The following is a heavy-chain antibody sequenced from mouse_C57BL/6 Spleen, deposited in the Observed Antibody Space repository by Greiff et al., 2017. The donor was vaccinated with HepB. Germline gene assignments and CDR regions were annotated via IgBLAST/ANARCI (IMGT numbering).Heavy chain of an antibody. CDR2: ISSGGSYT. CDR1: GFTFSSYG. CDR3: ARQPPNWDYFDY. D-gene: IGHD4-1*01. J-gene: IGHJ2*01. V-gene: IGHV5-6*01. Sequence: EVKVVESGGDLVKPGGSLKLSCAASGFTFSSYGMSWVRQTPDKRLEWVATISSGGSYTYYPDSVKGRFTISRDNAKNTLYLQMSSLKSEDTAMYYCARQPPNWDYFDYWGQGTTLTVSS.